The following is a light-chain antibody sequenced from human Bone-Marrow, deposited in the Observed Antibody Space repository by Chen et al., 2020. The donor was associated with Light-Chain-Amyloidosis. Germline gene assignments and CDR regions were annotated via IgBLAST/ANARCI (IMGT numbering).Light chain of an antibody. CDR3: SSYTSTSTLYV. CDR1: NNDVGHYNY. J-gene: IGLJ1*01. Sequence: SALTQPASVSGSPGQSITIPCTGTNNDVGHYNYFSWYQQHPGKAPKLIIYDGDNRPSGVSNRFSGSKSGNTASLTISGLQAGDEADYYCSSYTSTSTLYVFGTGTKVTVL. CDR2: DGD. V-gene: IGLV2-14*03.